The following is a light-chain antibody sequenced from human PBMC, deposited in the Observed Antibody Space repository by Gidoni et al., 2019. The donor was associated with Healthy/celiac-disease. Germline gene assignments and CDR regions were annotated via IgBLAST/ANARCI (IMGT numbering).Light chain of an antibody. Sequence: QSALTQPASVSGSPGQSITISCTGTSSDVGGYNYVSWYQQPPGKAPKLMIYEVSNRPSGVSNRFSGSKSGNTASLTISGLQAEDEADYYCSSYTSSSPCVFGTGTKVTVL. CDR2: EVS. V-gene: IGLV2-14*01. CDR1: SSDVGGYNY. J-gene: IGLJ1*01. CDR3: SSYTSSSPCV.